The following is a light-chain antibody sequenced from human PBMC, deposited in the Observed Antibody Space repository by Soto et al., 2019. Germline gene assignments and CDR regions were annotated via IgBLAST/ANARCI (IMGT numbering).Light chain of an antibody. CDR2: AAS. CDR3: QQYQNLWT. V-gene: IGKV1-12*01. CDR1: QGINSW. Sequence: DIQMTQSPSSVSASVGDRVTMTFRASQGINSWLAWYQQEPGKAPNLLIYAASSLRSGVPSKFSGSGSGTEFTLTISGLQSEDFALYYCQQYQNLWTFGQGTKVDIK. J-gene: IGKJ1*01.